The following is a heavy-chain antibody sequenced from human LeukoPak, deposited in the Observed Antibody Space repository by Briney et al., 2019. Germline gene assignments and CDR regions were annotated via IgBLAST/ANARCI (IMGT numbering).Heavy chain of an antibody. V-gene: IGHV1-2*02. CDR1: GYSFVGYY. J-gene: IGHJ4*02. Sequence: GASVKVSCKSSGYSFVGYYIHWIRQAPGPGLERLGWMNPDTGGRKLAQKFQGRVTLTRDTSINTAYMELNSLQSDDTAVYFCARDRVEMSTSLSFFDNWGQGSLITVSS. D-gene: IGHD5-24*01. CDR3: ARDRVEMSTSLSFFDN. CDR2: MNPDTGGR.